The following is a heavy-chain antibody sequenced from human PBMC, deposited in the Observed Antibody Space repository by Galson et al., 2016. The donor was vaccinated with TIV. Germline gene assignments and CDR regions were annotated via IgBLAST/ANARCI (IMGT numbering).Heavy chain of an antibody. CDR2: INEDGSEK. Sequence: SLRLSCAASGFTFSRYWMSWVRQAPGKGLEWVADINEDGSEKIYLDSVEGRFTISGDNAKNSLSLQMNSLRGEETAVYYCARDRGYDTYDFWGQGSLVIVSS. CDR1: GFTFSRYW. D-gene: IGHD5-18*01. V-gene: IGHV3-7*01. J-gene: IGHJ4*02. CDR3: ARDRGYDTYDF.